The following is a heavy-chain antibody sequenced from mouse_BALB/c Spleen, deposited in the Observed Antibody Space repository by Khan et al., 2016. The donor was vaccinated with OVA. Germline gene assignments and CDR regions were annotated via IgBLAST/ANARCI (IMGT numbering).Heavy chain of an antibody. V-gene: IGHV2-9*02. J-gene: IGHJ3*01. CDR3: ARSYDYDVGGFAY. D-gene: IGHD2-4*01. CDR2: IWTGGIT. CDR1: GFSLSNYG. Sequence: QMQLEESGPGLVAPSQSLSITCTVSGFSLSNYGIHWVRQPPGKGLEWLGVIWTGGITNYNSALMSRLIINKDNSKSQVFLKMNRLQTDDTAIYYCARSYDYDVGGFAYWGQGTLVTVSA.